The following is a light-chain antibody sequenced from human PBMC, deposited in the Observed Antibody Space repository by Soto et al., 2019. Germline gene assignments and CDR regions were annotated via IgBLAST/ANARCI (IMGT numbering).Light chain of an antibody. CDR3: SSYTAYTTYV. CDR2: EVN. V-gene: IGLV2-14*02. Sequence: QSALTQPASVSGSPGQSITISCTGISSDVASYDLVSWYQQHPGKAPKLMIFEVNKRSSGVSNRFSGSKSGSTASLTISGLQAEDEADYYCSSYTAYTTYVFGTGTKLTVL. J-gene: IGLJ1*01. CDR1: SSDVASYDL.